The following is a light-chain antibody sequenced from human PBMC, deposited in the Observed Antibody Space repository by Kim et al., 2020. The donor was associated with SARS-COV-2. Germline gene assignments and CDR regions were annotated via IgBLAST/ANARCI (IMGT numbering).Light chain of an antibody. Sequence: GQSSTISCTGTSRYLGGYIVACWYQDHQGKAPKLWIYDVNKRPSGASDRVSGTKSANTASLTISGLQAEDGAEYYCSSFTTIGTWVFGGGTQLTVL. J-gene: IGLJ3*02. CDR1: SRYLGGYIV. CDR3: SSFTTIGTWV. V-gene: IGLV2-14*03. CDR2: DVN.